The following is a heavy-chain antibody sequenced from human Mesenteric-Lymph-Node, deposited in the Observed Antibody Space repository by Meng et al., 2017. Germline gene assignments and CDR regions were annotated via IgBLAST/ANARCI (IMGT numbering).Heavy chain of an antibody. V-gene: IGHV4-31*03. D-gene: IGHD3-22*01. J-gene: IGHJ4*01. Sequence: QVQLQESGPGLVKPSQTLSLPCTVSGGSISSGGHSWSWIRQHPGKGLEWIAYIYYSGSTYYNPSLKSRVMLSVDTSKNQFSLKLSSVTAADTAVYYCARVDSSGYFLDYWGQGTLVTVSS. CDR2: IYYSGST. CDR1: GGSISSGGHS. CDR3: ARVDSSGYFLDY.